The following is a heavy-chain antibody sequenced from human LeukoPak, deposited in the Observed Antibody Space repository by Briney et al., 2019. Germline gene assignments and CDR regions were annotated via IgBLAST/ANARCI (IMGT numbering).Heavy chain of an antibody. J-gene: IGHJ6*02. CDR1: GYTFTSYA. D-gene: IGHD5-24*01. CDR2: IIPILGTA. CDR3: ARDLSVEMATIGRYGMDV. Sequence: SVKVSCKASGYTFTSYAISWVRQAPGQGLEWMGRIIPILGTANYAQKFQGRVTITADKSTSTAYMELSSLRSEDTAVYYCARDLSVEMATIGRYGMDVWGQGTTVTVSS. V-gene: IGHV1-69*04.